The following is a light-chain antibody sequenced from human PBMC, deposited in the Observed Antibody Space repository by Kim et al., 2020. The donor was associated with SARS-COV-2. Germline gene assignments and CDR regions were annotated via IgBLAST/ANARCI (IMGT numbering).Light chain of an antibody. CDR1: QSVSSSY. CDR2: GAS. Sequence: PGENATHAGRASQSVSSSYLAWYQQKPGQAPRLLIYGASSRATGIPDRFSGSGSGTDFTLTISRLEPEDFAVYYCQQYGSSPRTFGQGTKVDIK. J-gene: IGKJ1*01. V-gene: IGKV3-20*01. CDR3: QQYGSSPRT.